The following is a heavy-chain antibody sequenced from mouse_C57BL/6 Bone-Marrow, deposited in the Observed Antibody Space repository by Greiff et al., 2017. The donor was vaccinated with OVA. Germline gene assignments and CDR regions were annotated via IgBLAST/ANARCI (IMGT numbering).Heavy chain of an antibody. CDR1: GYTFTSYW. Sequence: QVQLKQPGAELVKPGASVKLSCKASGYTFTSYWMQWVKQRPGQGLEWIGEIDPSDSYTNYNQKFKGKATLTVDTSSSTAYMQLSSLTSEDSAVYYYAIYDGEDWGQGTLVTVSA. CDR2: IDPSDSYT. CDR3: AIYDGED. J-gene: IGHJ3*01. D-gene: IGHD2-3*01. V-gene: IGHV1-50*01.